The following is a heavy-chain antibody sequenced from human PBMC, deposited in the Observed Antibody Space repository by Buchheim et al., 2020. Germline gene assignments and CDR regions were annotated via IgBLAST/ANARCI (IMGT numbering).Heavy chain of an antibody. CDR2: IYYSGST. CDR3: ARWDRYCSGGSCYSFIAY. J-gene: IGHJ4*02. CDR1: GGSISSYY. Sequence: QVQLQESGPGLVKPSETLSLTCTVSGGSISSYYWSWIRQPPGKGLEWIGYIYYSGSTNYNPSLKSRVTISVDTSKNRFSLKLSSVTAADTAVYYCARWDRYCSGGSCYSFIAYRGQGTL. V-gene: IGHV4-59*08. D-gene: IGHD2-15*01.